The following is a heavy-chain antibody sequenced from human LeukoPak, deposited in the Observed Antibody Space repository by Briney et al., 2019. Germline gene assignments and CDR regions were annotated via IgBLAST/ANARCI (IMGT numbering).Heavy chain of an antibody. V-gene: IGHV4-59*01. CDR3: ARSGSSWYLGYYFDY. D-gene: IGHD6-13*01. CDR1: GGSISSYY. CDR2: IYYSGST. J-gene: IGHJ4*02. Sequence: SETLSLTCTVSGGSISSYYWSWIRQPPGKGLEWIGYIYYSGSTNYNPSLKSRVTISVDTSKNQFSLKLSSVTAADTAVYYCARSGSSWYLGYYFDYWGQGTLVTVSP.